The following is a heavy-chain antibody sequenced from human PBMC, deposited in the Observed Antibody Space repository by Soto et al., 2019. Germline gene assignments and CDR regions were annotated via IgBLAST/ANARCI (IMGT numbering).Heavy chain of an antibody. CDR1: GSGFISSG. D-gene: IGHD2-15*01. CDR2: IVVASGQT. CDR3: SADRPDIGVGWWV. J-gene: IGHJ6*02. V-gene: IGHV1-58*02. Sequence: GASVKVSCKASGSGFISSGIQWVRQAHGRRLEWIGWIVVASGQTNYAQNFRGRVTITRDTSTATVYIELTGLTSEDTAVYFCSADRPDIGVGWWVWGQGTTVTVSS.